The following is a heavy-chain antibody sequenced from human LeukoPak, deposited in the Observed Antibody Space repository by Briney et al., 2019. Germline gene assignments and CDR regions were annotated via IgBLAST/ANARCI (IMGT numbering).Heavy chain of an antibody. CDR3: AREEVAEQGYFDY. J-gene: IGHJ4*02. Sequence: GGSLRLSCAASGFTLSSYSMNWVRQAPGKGLEWVSSISSSSSYIYYADSVKGRFTISRDNAKNSLYLQMNSLRAEDTAVYYCAREEVAEQGYFDYWGQGTLVTVSS. CDR2: ISSSSSYI. CDR1: GFTLSSYS. V-gene: IGHV3-21*01. D-gene: IGHD6-19*01.